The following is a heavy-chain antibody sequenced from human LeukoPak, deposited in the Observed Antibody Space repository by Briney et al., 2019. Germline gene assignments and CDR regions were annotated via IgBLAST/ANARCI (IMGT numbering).Heavy chain of an antibody. CDR2: INPNSGGT. V-gene: IGHV1-2*02. D-gene: IGHD2-15*01. J-gene: IGHJ4*02. CDR1: GYTFTGYY. CDR3: ARESPRSGGSH. Sequence: ASVKVSCKAAGYTFTGYYIHWGRQAPGQGLEWMGWINPNSGGTNYAQKFQGRVTMTRDTSISTAYMELSRLRSDDTAVYYCARESPRSGGSHWGQGTLVTVSS.